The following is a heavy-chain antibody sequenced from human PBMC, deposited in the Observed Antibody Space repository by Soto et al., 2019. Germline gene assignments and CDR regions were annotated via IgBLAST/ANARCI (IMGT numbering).Heavy chain of an antibody. CDR3: ARAQYSSSWWEPVVVDY. J-gene: IGHJ4*02. D-gene: IGHD6-13*01. CDR1: GFTFSSYG. Sequence: GGSLRLSCAASGFTFSSYGMHWVRQAPGKGLEWVAVIWYDGSNKYYADSVKGRFTISRDNSKNTLYLQMNSLRAEDTAVYYCARAQYSSSWWEPVVVDYWGQGTLVTVSS. V-gene: IGHV3-33*01. CDR2: IWYDGSNK.